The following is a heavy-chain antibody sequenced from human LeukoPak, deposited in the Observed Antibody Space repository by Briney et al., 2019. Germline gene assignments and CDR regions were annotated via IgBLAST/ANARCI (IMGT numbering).Heavy chain of an antibody. V-gene: IGHV4-39*01. J-gene: IGHJ4*02. D-gene: IGHD3-22*01. CDR1: GGSVSSTTYY. CDR2: INYSGST. CDR3: AREYHYYDTRGYYYFDY. Sequence: SETLSLTCTVSGGSVSSTTYYWSWIRQPPGKGLEWIASINYSGSTYYNPSLKSRVTISVDTSENQFSLKLSSVTAADTAVYYCAREYHYYDTRGYYYFDYWGQGTLVTVSS.